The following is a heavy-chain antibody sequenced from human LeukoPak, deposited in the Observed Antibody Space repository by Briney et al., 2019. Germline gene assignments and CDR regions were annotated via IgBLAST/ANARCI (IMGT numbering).Heavy chain of an antibody. Sequence: GGSLRLSCAASGFTFDDYGMSWVRQAPGKGLEWVSGINWNGGSTGYADSVKGRFTISRDNAKNSLYLQMNSLRAEDTALYYCARFVGGGWLSCSYYYMDVWGKGTTVTVSS. J-gene: IGHJ6*03. CDR2: INWNGGST. D-gene: IGHD3-22*01. V-gene: IGHV3-20*04. CDR1: GFTFDDYG. CDR3: ARFVGGGWLSCSYYYMDV.